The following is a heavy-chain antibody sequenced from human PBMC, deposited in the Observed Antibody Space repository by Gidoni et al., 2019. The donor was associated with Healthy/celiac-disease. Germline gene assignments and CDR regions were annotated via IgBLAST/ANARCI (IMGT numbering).Heavy chain of an antibody. Sequence: QVQLQESGPGLVKPSETLSLTCTVSGGSISSYYWSWIRQPPGKGLEWIGYIYYSGSTNYNPSLKSRVTISVDTSKNQFSLKLSSVTAADTAVYYCARRGIAVVHFDYWGQGTLVTVSS. CDR1: GGSISSYY. CDR3: ARRGIAVVHFDY. V-gene: IGHV4-59*08. D-gene: IGHD6-19*01. J-gene: IGHJ4*02. CDR2: IYYSGST.